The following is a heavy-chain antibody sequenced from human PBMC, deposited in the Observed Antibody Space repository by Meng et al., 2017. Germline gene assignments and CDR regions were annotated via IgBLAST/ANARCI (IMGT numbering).Heavy chain of an antibody. V-gene: IGHV3-7*01. Sequence: GESLKISCAASGFTFSIYWMSWVRQAPGKGPEWVANIKQDGSEKYYVDSVKGRFTISRDNAKNSLYLQMDSLRAEDTAVYYCARTPTVTTCGYWGQGALVTVSS. D-gene: IGHD4-17*01. CDR2: IKQDGSEK. J-gene: IGHJ4*02. CDR1: GFTFSIYW. CDR3: ARTPTVTTCGY.